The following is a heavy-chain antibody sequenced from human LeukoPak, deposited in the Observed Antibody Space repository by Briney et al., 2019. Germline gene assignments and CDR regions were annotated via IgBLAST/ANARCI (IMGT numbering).Heavy chain of an antibody. CDR1: ALTFSTYW. CDR3: ARDPESSAFDL. CDR2: IKQDGSVK. Sequence: GRSLRLSCAPSALTFSTYWMSCVRQTPEKWREFVANIKQDGSVKTHMDSLKGRSTISRDNARESLYLEINSLRADDTAVYYCARDPESSAFDLWGQGALVTVSS. V-gene: IGHV3-7*01. J-gene: IGHJ4*02. D-gene: IGHD5/OR15-5a*01.